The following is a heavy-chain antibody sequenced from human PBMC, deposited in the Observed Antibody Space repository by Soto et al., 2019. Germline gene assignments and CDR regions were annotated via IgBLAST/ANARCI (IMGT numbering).Heavy chain of an antibody. Sequence: ESGGGVVQPGRSLRLSCAASGFTFSSYGMHWVRQAPGKGLEWVAVIWYDGSNKYYADSVKGRFTISRDNSKNTLYLQMNSLRTEDTAVYYCARGSEQQLAEGFDYWGQGTLVTVSS. CDR3: ARGSEQQLAEGFDY. J-gene: IGHJ4*02. CDR2: IWYDGSNK. CDR1: GFTFSSYG. V-gene: IGHV3-33*01. D-gene: IGHD6-13*01.